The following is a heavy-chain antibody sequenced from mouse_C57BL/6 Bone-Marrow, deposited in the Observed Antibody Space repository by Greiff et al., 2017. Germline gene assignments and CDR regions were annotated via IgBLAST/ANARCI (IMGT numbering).Heavy chain of an antibody. CDR2: INPNNGGT. Sequence: VQLQQSGPELVKPGASVKISCKASGYTFTDYYMNWVKQSHGKSLEWIGDINPNNGGTSYNQKFKGKATLTVDKSSSTAYMELRSLTSEDSAVYYCARAFYDGYGGFAYWGQGTLVTVSA. D-gene: IGHD2-3*01. CDR3: ARAFYDGYGGFAY. CDR1: GYTFTDYY. V-gene: IGHV1-26*01. J-gene: IGHJ3*01.